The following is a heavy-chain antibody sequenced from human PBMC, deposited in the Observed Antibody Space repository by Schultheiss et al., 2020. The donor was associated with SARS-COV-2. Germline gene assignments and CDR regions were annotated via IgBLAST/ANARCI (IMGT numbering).Heavy chain of an antibody. CDR3: ARQGGSFSGRLDY. CDR2: IDPGDSDT. Sequence: GESLKISCKGSGYSFTSYWIGWVRQMPGKGLEWMGIIDPGDSDTRYRPSFQGQVTISADKSISTAYLQWRSLKASDTAMYYCARQGGSFSGRLDYWGQGTLVTVSS. V-gene: IGHV5-51*01. D-gene: IGHD2-15*01. J-gene: IGHJ4*02. CDR1: GYSFTSYW.